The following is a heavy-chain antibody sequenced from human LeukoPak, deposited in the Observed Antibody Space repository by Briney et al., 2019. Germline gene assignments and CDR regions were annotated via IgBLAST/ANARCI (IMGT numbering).Heavy chain of an antibody. D-gene: IGHD1-26*01. J-gene: IGHJ4*02. Sequence: PGGSLRLSCAASGFTFNTYHMTWVRQAPGKGLEWVGRIKSKTDGGTTDYAAPVKGRFTISRDDSKNTLYLQMNSLKTEDTAVYYCTTGDRIEWVELDYWGQGTLVTVSS. V-gene: IGHV3-15*01. CDR1: GFTFNTYH. CDR3: TTGDRIEWVELDY. CDR2: IKSKTDGGTT.